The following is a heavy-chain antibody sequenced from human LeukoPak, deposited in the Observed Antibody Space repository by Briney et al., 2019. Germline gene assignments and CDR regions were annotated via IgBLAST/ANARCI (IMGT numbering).Heavy chain of an antibody. CDR1: GGSFSGYY. D-gene: IGHD5-24*01. CDR3: ARRDMATDAFDI. J-gene: IGHJ3*02. V-gene: IGHV4-34*01. CDR2: IYYSGST. Sequence: PSETLSLTCAVYGGSFSGYYWSWIRQPPGKGLEWIGSIYYSGSTYYNPSLKSRVTISVDTSKNQFSLKLSSVTAADTAVYYCARRDMATDAFDIWGQGTMVTVSS.